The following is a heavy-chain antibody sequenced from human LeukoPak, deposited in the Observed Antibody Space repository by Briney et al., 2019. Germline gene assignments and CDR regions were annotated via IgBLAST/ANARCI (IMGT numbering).Heavy chain of an antibody. CDR1: GDSVSSNSTA. CDR2: TYYRSKWKN. D-gene: IGHD6-13*01. CDR3: ARLTAAAFDY. V-gene: IGHV6-1*01. Sequence: SQTLSLTCAISGDSVSSNSTAWNWIRQSPSRGLEWLGRTYYRSKWKNDYAVSVKSRIIINSDTSKNQFSLQLNSVTPEDTAVYYCARLTAAAFDYWGQGTLVTVSS. J-gene: IGHJ4*02.